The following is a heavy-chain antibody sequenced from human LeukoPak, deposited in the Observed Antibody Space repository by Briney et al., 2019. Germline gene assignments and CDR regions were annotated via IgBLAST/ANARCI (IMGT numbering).Heavy chain of an antibody. J-gene: IGHJ4*02. CDR3: ARDGGIAAAGTFDY. Sequence: PGGSLRLSCAASAFTFSSYAMHWVPHAPGKGLEYVSAISSNGGSTYYTNSVKGRFTISRDNSKNTLYLQMGSVRAEDLAVYYCARDGGIAAAGTFDYWGQGTLVTVSS. V-gene: IGHV3-64*01. D-gene: IGHD6-13*01. CDR2: ISSNGGST. CDR1: AFTFSSYA.